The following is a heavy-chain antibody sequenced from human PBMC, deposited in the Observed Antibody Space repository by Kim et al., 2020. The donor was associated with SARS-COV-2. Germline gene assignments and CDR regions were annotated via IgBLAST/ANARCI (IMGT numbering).Heavy chain of an antibody. Sequence: GGSLRLSCAASGFTFSSYAMHWVRQAPGKGLEWVAVISYDGSNKYYADSVKGRFTISRDNSKNTLYLQMNSLRAEDTAVYYCAREVGVVAGGRYYYYCM. CDR2: ISYDGSNK. CDR3: AREVGVVAGGRYYYYCM. V-gene: IGHV3-30*04. CDR1: GFTFSSYA. J-gene: IGHJ6*01. D-gene: IGHD1-26*01.